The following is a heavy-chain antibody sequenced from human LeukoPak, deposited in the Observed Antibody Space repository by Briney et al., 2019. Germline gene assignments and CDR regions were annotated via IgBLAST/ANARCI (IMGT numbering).Heavy chain of an antibody. CDR1: GGSITSSNYY. D-gene: IGHD3-22*01. V-gene: IGHV4-39*01. CDR2: IYYRGST. J-gene: IGHJ4*02. Sequence: PSETLSLTCTVSGGSITSSNYYWGWIRQPPGKGLEWIGNIYYRGSTYYNPSLKSRVTISVDTSKNQFSLKLSSVTAADTAVYYCARGDYYDSSGYPIDYWGQGTLVTVSS. CDR3: ARGDYYDSSGYPIDY.